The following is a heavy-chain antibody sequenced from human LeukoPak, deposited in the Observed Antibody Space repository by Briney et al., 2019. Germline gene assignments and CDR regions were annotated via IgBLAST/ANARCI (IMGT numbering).Heavy chain of an antibody. V-gene: IGHV3-23*01. D-gene: IGHD3-22*01. J-gene: IGHJ4*02. Sequence: GTLSLTCAVSGGSISSRNWWSWVRQAPGKGLEWVSTISGGGGSTYSADSVMGRFTISRDNSKTTLYLQMNSLRAEDTAVYYCAKENWVYNWKYDSSGSGINYWGQGTRVTVSS. CDR2: ISGGGGST. CDR3: AKENWVYNWKYDSSGSGINY. CDR1: GGSISSRN.